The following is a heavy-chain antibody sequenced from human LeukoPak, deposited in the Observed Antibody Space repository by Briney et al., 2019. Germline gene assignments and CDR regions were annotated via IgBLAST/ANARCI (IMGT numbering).Heavy chain of an antibody. V-gene: IGHV1-46*01. CDR2: INPSGGST. CDR3: ARVGVPGATSSWLSA. Sequence: ASVKVSFKASGYTFTRYYVHWVRQAPGQGLEWMAIINPSGGSTSYTQKFQGRVTMTRDTSTSTVYMELSSLRSEDTAIYYCARVGVPGATSSWLSAWGQGTLVTVSS. D-gene: IGHD6-13*01. CDR1: GYTFTRYY. J-gene: IGHJ5*02.